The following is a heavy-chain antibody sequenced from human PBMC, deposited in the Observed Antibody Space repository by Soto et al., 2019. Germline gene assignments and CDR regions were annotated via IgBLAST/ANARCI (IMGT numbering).Heavy chain of an antibody. CDR3: ARHETVGRIMITFGGVIVSPYFDY. Sequence: SETLSLTCTVSGGSISNYYWSWIRQPPGKGLEWIGSIYNSGSTNYNPSLRSRVTISADTSKNQFSLRLSPVTAADMAVYYCARHETVGRIMITFGGVIVSPYFDYWGRGTLVTVSS. D-gene: IGHD3-16*02. CDR1: GGSISNYY. J-gene: IGHJ4*02. V-gene: IGHV4-59*08. CDR2: IYNSGST.